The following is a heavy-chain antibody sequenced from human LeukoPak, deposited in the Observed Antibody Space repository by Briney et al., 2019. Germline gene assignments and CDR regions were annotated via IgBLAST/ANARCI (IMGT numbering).Heavy chain of an antibody. Sequence: PGGSLRLSCAASGFTFSSYWMHWVRQAPGKGLVWVSRTDTDGCSTNYADSVKGRFTVSRDNAKNTLSLQMNSLRAEDTAVYYCARGYYYDTTKLDLWGQGTLVTVSS. CDR2: TDTDGCST. D-gene: IGHD3-22*01. V-gene: IGHV3-74*01. CDR1: GFTFSSYW. CDR3: ARGYYYDTTKLDL. J-gene: IGHJ5*02.